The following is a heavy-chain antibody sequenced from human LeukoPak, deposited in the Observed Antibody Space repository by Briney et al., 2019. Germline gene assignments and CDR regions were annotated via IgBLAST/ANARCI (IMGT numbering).Heavy chain of an antibody. J-gene: IGHJ4*02. CDR3: ARDCYDSRGKINIDY. V-gene: IGHV1-2*06. CDR2: INPNSGGT. Sequence: EASVKVSCKASGYTFTGYYMHWVRQAPGQGLEWMGRINPNSGGTNYAQKFQGRVTMTRDTSISTAYMELSRLRSDDTAVYYCARDCYDSRGKINIDYWGQGTLVTVSS. D-gene: IGHD3-22*01. CDR1: GYTFTGYY.